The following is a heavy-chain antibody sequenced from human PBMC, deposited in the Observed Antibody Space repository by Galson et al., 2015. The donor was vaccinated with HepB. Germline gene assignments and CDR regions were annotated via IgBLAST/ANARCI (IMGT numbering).Heavy chain of an antibody. CDR3: ARHLRGYCSSPSCHSDY. J-gene: IGHJ4*02. CDR2: VYYSGST. CDR1: AGSISSYY. D-gene: IGHD2-2*01. Sequence: SECLSLTCTVPAGSISSYYWSWIRQPPGKGLEWIGSVYYSGSTSYNPSVKSRVTMSVDTSKKQFFLKLSSVTAADMAVYYCARHLRGYCSSPSCHSDYWGQGTLVTVSS. V-gene: IGHV4-39*01.